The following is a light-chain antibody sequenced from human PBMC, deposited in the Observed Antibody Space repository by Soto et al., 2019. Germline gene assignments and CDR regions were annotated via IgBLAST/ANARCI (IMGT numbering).Light chain of an antibody. V-gene: IGKV1-9*01. J-gene: IGKJ2*01. CDR3: QQLNTYPRT. CDR1: QGIDSN. CDR2: AAF. Sequence: DIQLTQSPSFLSASVGDRVIITCRASQGIDSNLAWYQQKPGQAPKLLIYAAFSLQSEVPSRFSGSGSGTEFTLTITSLQTEDFATYYCQQLNTYPRTFGQGTKLDIK.